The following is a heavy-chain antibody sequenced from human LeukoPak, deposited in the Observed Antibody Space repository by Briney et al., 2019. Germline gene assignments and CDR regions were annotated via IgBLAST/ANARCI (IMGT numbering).Heavy chain of an antibody. V-gene: IGHV4-30-2*01. J-gene: IGHJ4*02. CDR1: GGSISSGGYY. CDR3: ARCVGYGLDY. CDR2: IYHSGST. D-gene: IGHD5-18*01. Sequence: KSSQTLSLTCTVSGGSISSGGYYWSWIRQPPGKGLEWIGYIYHSGSTYYNPSLKSRVTISVDRSKNQFSLKLSSVTAADTAVYYCARCVGYGLDYWGQGTLVTVSS.